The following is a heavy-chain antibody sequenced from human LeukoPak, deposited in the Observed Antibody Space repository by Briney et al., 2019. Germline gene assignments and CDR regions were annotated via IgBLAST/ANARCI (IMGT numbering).Heavy chain of an antibody. Sequence: QTGRSLRLSCAASGFTFDDYAMHWVRQAPGKGLEWVSGISWNSGSIGYADSVKGRFTISRDNSKNTLFLQMISLRAEDTAVYYCAKVGSGDGSAKVYWIDPWGQGTLVTVSS. CDR1: GFTFDDYA. V-gene: IGHV3-9*01. D-gene: IGHD2-21*01. J-gene: IGHJ5*02. CDR3: AKVGSGDGSAKVYWIDP. CDR2: ISWNSGSI.